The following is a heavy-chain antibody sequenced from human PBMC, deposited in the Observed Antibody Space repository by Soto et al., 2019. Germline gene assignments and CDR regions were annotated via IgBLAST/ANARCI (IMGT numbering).Heavy chain of an antibody. CDR1: GFTFDDYA. CDR3: AKDTQVIGYSYENYYYYYYGMDV. CDR2: ISWNSGSI. V-gene: IGHV3-9*01. D-gene: IGHD5-18*01. Sequence: EVQLVESGGGLVQPGRSLRLSCAASGFTFDDYAMHWVRQAPGKRLEWVSGISWNSGSIGYADSVKGRFTISRDNAKNALYLQRNSLRAEDTALYYCAKDTQVIGYSYENYYYYYYGMDVWGQGTAVTVSS. J-gene: IGHJ6*02.